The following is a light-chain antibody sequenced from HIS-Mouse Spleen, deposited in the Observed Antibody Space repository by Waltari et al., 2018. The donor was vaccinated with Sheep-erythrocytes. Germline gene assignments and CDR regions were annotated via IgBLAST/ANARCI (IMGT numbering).Light chain of an antibody. J-gene: IGKJ4*01. CDR2: DAS. Sequence: EIVLTQSPATLSLSPVERATLSCSSRPSGSTYLALYQQKPGQAPRLLIYDASNRATGIPARFSGSGSGTDFTLTISSLEPEDFAVYYCQQRSNWLTFGGGTKVEIK. CDR3: QQRSNWLT. CDR1: PSGSTY. V-gene: IGKV3-11*01.